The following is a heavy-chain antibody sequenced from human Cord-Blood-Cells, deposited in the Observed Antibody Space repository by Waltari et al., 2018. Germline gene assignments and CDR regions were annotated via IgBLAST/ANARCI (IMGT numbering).Heavy chain of an antibody. V-gene: IGHV4-59*01. D-gene: IGHD6-13*01. CDR1: GGSISSYY. CDR3: ARAIAAAGAFDI. CDR2: IYYSGST. J-gene: IGHJ3*02. Sequence: QVQLQESGPGLVKPSETLSLTCTVSGGSISSYYWSWIRQPPGKGLEWIGYIYYSGSTNYNPSLKSRVTISVYTSKNQFSLKLSSVTAADTAVYYCARAIAAAGAFDIWGQGTMVTVSS.